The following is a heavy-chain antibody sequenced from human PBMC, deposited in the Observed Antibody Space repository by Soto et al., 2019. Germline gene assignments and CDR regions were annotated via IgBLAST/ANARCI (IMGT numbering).Heavy chain of an antibody. D-gene: IGHD2-15*01. V-gene: IGHV5-10-1*01. Sequence: PGESLKISCKSSGYSLATYWITWVRQMPGKGLEWMGRIDPSDSYINYSPSFQGRVTISADKSLNTAYLQWSSLEASDTAMYYCARLGDCSGGSCFSRYYYHGMDVWGQGTTVTVSS. J-gene: IGHJ6*02. CDR1: GYSLATYW. CDR3: ARLGDCSGGSCFSRYYYHGMDV. CDR2: IDPSDSYI.